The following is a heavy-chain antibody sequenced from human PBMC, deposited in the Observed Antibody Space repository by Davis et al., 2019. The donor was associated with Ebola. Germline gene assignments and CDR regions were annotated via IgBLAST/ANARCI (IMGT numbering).Heavy chain of an antibody. CDR1: GFTFSSYW. J-gene: IGHJ4*02. V-gene: IGHV3-23*01. D-gene: IGHD4-17*01. Sequence: GGSLRLSCAASGFTFSSYWMSWVRQAPGKGLEWVSGISGPGGSTYYPDSVKGRFTISRDNSNNMLYLQMNSLRAEDTAVYFCAKAQWTTAKLNFDYWGQGTLVTVSS. CDR2: ISGPGGST. CDR3: AKAQWTTAKLNFDY.